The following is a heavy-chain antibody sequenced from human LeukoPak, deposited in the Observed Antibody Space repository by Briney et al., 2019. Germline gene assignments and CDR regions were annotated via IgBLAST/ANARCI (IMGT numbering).Heavy chain of an antibody. D-gene: IGHD3/OR15-3a*01. CDR1: GYTLTSYV. CDR2: MNPNSGNT. V-gene: IGHV1-8*01. CDR3: ARALSWTTESYYYMDV. Sequence: SVKVSCKASGYTLTSYVMNWVRQATGQGLEWMGWMNPNSGNTGIAQKFQGGVTMNKNNSINTDYMGLSRLRSEDTAVYYCARALSWTTESYYYMDVWGKGATATVSS. J-gene: IGHJ6*03.